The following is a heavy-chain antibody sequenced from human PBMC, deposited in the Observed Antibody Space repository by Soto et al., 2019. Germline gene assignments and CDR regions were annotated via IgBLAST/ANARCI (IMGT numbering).Heavy chain of an antibody. CDR3: NTGYIGAADNNHYYGMDV. D-gene: IGHD6-13*01. CDR2: ISSSSSTI. CDR1: GFTFSSYS. J-gene: IGHJ6*02. Sequence: GGSLRLSCAASGFTFSSYSMNWVRQAPGKGLEWVSYISSSSSTIYYADSVKGRFTISRDNAKNSLYLQMNSLRAEDTAVYYCNTGYIGAADNNHYYGMDVWGQGTTVTVSS. V-gene: IGHV3-48*01.